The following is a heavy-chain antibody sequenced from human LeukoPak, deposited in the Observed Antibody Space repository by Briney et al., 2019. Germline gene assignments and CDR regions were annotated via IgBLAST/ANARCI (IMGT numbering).Heavy chain of an antibody. J-gene: IGHJ4*02. D-gene: IGHD4-17*01. CDR2: ISDTGGFT. Sequence: GGSLRLSCAASGFTFTRYAMTWVRRAPGKGLEWVSTISDTGGFTFYADSVKGRFTISRDNSKNTLYLQMNSLRADDTAVYYCANAPTGTYRFDYWGQGTLVTVSS. CDR3: ANAPTGTYRFDY. CDR1: GFTFTRYA. V-gene: IGHV3-23*01.